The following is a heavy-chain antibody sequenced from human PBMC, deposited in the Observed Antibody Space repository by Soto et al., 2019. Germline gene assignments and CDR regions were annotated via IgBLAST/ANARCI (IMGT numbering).Heavy chain of an antibody. D-gene: IGHD1-20*01. CDR1: GYTLTELS. V-gene: IGHV1-24*01. J-gene: IGHJ4*02. CDR2: FDPEDGET. CDR3: ATSGGNWNRYREERDKFDY. Sequence: QVQLVQSGAEVKKPGASVKVSCKVSGYTLTELSMHWVRQAPGKGVEWMGGFDPEDGETIYAQKFQGRVTMTEDTSTDTAYMELSSLRSEDTAVYYCATSGGNWNRYREERDKFDYWGQGTLVTVSS.